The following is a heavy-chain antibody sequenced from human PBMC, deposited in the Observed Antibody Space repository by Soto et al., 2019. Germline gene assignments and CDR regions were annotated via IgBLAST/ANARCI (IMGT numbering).Heavy chain of an antibody. Sequence: SETLSLTCTVSGGSISNYYRTWIRQTPGKGLEWIGYIYDSGDTYYNPSLRSRVTISDHTSKNQFSLKLSPISAADTAVYYCAREADPLFCSGSSCYGGWFDPWGRGTLVTVSS. D-gene: IGHD2-15*01. CDR1: GGSISNYY. V-gene: IGHV4-59*01. CDR3: AREADPLFCSGSSCYGGWFDP. CDR2: IYDSGDT. J-gene: IGHJ5*02.